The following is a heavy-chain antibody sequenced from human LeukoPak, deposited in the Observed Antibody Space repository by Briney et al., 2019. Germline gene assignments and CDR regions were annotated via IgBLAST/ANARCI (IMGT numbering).Heavy chain of an antibody. J-gene: IGHJ4*02. D-gene: IGHD1-7*01. V-gene: IGHV3-23*01. CDR3: AKEVELRFTSIDY. CDR1: GFTFNNYA. CDR2: ISGSGGSR. Sequence: PGGSLRLSCAASGFTFNNYAMSWVRQAPGKGLEWVSVISGSGGSRYYAESVKGRFTISRDNSKNTLFLQMNSLRAEDTAVYYCAKEVELRFTSIDYWGQGTLVTVSS.